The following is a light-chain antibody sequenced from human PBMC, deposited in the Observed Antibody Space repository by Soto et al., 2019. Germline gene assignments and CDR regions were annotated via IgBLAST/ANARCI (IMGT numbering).Light chain of an antibody. Sequence: QCPRTLPAYVSGSRGQSITISCTGTISDVGGYNYVSWYQQHPGKAPKLMIYEVSNRPSGVSNRFSGSKSGNTASLTISGLQADDEADYYCRSYTSSSTHFVFGTGTKVTVL. J-gene: IGLJ1*01. V-gene: IGLV2-14*01. CDR3: RSYTSSSTHFV. CDR2: EVS. CDR1: ISDVGGYNY.